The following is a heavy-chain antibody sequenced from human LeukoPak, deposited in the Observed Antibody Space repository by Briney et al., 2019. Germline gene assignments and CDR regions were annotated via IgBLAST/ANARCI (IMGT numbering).Heavy chain of an antibody. V-gene: IGHV4-30-2*01. J-gene: IGHJ4*02. CDR3: ARLGYCSGGSCFAFPFDY. Sequence: SETLSLTCAVSGGSISSGGYSWSWIRQPPGKGLEWIGYIYHSGSTYYNPSLKSRVTISVDRSKNQFSLKLSSVTAADTAVYYCARLGYCSGGSCFAFPFDYWGQGTLVTVSS. CDR2: IYHSGST. D-gene: IGHD2-15*01. CDR1: GGSISSGGYS.